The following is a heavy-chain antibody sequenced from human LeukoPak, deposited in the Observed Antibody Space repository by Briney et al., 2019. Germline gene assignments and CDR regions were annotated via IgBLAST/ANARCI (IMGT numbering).Heavy chain of an antibody. D-gene: IGHD5-18*01. J-gene: IGHJ4*02. Sequence: PGGSLRLSCAASGFTLSSNYMSWVRQAPGKGLEGVSVIYSGGSTYYTESVTGRCTISRDNSKNTLYLQMISLRADDTAVYYCARVGYSYGYDYWGQGTLVTVSS. V-gene: IGHV3-53*01. CDR2: IYSGGST. CDR1: GFTLSSNY. CDR3: ARVGYSYGYDY.